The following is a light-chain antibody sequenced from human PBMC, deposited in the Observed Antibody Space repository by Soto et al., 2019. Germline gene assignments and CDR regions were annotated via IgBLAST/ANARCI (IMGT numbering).Light chain of an antibody. V-gene: IGLV2-23*02. Sequence: QSALTQPASVSGSPGQSITISCNGTSSDIGSYNLVSWYQQHPGKAPKLMIYEVSKRPSGVSNRFSGSKSGNTASLTISGLQAEDEAVYYCCSFGGSGTIFGGGTKLTVL. CDR1: SSDIGSYNL. CDR2: EVS. J-gene: IGLJ2*01. CDR3: CSFGGSGTI.